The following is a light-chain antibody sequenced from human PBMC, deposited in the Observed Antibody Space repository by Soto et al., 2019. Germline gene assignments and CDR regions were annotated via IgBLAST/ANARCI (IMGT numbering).Light chain of an antibody. CDR3: CSYAGSGTYV. V-gene: IGLV2-23*01. Sequence: QSALTQPASVSGSPGQSITISCTGTSSDIGSYNLVSWYQQNPGKAPKLIICEGTKRPSGVSNRFSGSKSGNTASLAISGLQAEDEADYYCCSYAGSGTYVFGSGTKVT. CDR1: SSDIGSYNL. J-gene: IGLJ1*01. CDR2: EGT.